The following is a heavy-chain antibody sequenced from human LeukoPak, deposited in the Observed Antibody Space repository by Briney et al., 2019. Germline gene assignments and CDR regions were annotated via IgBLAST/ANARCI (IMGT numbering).Heavy chain of an antibody. CDR2: INPGGSST. Sequence: GGSLRLSCAASGLTFSSYWMHWVRQVPGKGLVWVSRINPGGSSTAYADSVKGRFTISRDNAKNTLYLQMDSLRAEDTAIYYCARSNQADDYWGQGTLVTVSS. J-gene: IGHJ4*02. CDR3: ARSNQADDY. CDR1: GLTFSSYW. V-gene: IGHV3-74*01. D-gene: IGHD1-14*01.